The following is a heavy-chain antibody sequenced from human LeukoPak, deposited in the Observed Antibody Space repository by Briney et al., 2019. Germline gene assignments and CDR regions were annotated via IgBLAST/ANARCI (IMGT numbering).Heavy chain of an antibody. J-gene: IGHJ4*02. CDR3: ARESGYSYGYGYYDY. Sequence: SLRLSCAASGFTFSSYAMHWVRQAPGKGLGWVAVISYDGSKKYYADSVKGRLTISRDNSKSTLYLQMNSLRSEGTAVYYCARESGYSYGYGYYDYWGQGTLVTVSS. CDR1: GFTFSSYA. V-gene: IGHV3-30-3*01. CDR2: ISYDGSKK. D-gene: IGHD5-18*01.